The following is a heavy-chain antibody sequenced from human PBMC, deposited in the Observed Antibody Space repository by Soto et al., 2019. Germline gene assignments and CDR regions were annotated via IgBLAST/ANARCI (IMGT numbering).Heavy chain of an antibody. D-gene: IGHD3-3*01. CDR1: GGSFRTYA. Sequence: QVQLVQSGAEVKKPGSSVKVSCKASGGSFRTYAITWVRQVPGQGLEWMGGIVPLFGTPTYAQKFQGRVTITADESLSTAYVDLSSLRPEDTAVYYCASLPWVGRFLEYFDVWGQGTTVTVSS. V-gene: IGHV1-69*01. J-gene: IGHJ6*02. CDR2: IVPLFGTP. CDR3: ASLPWVGRFLEYFDV.